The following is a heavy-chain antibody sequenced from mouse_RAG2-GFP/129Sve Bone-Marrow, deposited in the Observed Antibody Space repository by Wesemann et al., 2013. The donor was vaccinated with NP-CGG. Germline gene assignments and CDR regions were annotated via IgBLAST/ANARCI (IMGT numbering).Heavy chain of an antibody. V-gene: IGHV1-54*03. D-gene: IGHD2-1*01. CDR2: INPGSGGT. Sequence: INPGSGGTNYNEKFKGKATLTADKSSSTAYMQLSSLTSDDSAVYFCARRDGNRPWYAMDYWGQGTSVTVSS. J-gene: IGHJ4*01. CDR3: ARRDGNRPWYAMDY.